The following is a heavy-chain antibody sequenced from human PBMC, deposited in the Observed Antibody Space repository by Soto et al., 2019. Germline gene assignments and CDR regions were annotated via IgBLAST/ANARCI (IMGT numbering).Heavy chain of an antibody. CDR2: IYYSGST. J-gene: IGHJ4*02. CDR1: GGSISSGDYY. D-gene: IGHD2-2*01. V-gene: IGHV4-30-4*01. Sequence: PSETLSLTCTVSGGSISSGDYYWSWIRQPPGKGLEWIGYIYYSGSTYYNPSLKSRVTISVDTSKNQFSLKLSSVTAADTAVYYCARKVPAATIDYWGQGTLVTVSS. CDR3: ARKVPAATIDY.